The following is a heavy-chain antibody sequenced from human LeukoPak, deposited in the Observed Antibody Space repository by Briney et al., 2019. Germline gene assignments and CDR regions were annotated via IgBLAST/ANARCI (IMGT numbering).Heavy chain of an antibody. V-gene: IGHV3-23*01. Sequence: GGSLRLSCAASGFTFSSYAMSWVRQAPGKGLEWVSAISGSGGSTYYADSVKGRFTISRDNSKNTLYLQMNSLRAEDTAVYYCARVSSSSWWALDYWGQGTLVTVSS. CDR2: ISGSGGST. CDR1: GFTFSSYA. CDR3: ARVSSSSWWALDY. D-gene: IGHD6-13*01. J-gene: IGHJ4*02.